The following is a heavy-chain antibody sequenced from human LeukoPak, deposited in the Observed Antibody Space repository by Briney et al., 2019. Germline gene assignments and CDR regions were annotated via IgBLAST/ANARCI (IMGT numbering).Heavy chain of an antibody. D-gene: IGHD3-22*01. V-gene: IGHV3-21*01. CDR3: AKDYYDSSGYSPYPFDN. J-gene: IGHJ4*02. Sequence: GGSLRLSCAASGFTFSSYSMNWVRQAPGKGLECVSSISSSSSYIYYADSVKGRFTISRDNAKNSLYLQMNSLRAEDTAVYYCAKDYYDSSGYSPYPFDNWGQGTLVTVSS. CDR2: ISSSSSYI. CDR1: GFTFSSYS.